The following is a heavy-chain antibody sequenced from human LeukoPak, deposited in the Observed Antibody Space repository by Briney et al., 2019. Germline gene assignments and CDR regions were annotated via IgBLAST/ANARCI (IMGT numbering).Heavy chain of an antibody. D-gene: IGHD4-17*01. Sequence: ASVTVSCKASGYTFTNYYIHWVRQAPGQGLEWMGIINPSDGSTSYAQNFQGRVTMTRDTSTSTVYMELSSLRSDDTAVYYCARDSATVLLPYYYYMDVWGKGTTVTVSS. V-gene: IGHV1-46*01. CDR2: INPSDGST. CDR1: GYTFTNYY. CDR3: ARDSATVLLPYYYYMDV. J-gene: IGHJ6*03.